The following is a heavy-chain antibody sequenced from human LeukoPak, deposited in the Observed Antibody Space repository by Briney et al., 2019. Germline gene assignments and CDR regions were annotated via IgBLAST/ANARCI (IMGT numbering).Heavy chain of an antibody. J-gene: IGHJ3*01. V-gene: IGHV5-51*01. CDR3: GMSGDRVPLQDDVFDV. Sequence: GESLEISRKVSGYNFTSYCIGWGRPVPGKGLEGMGSIYPGDSGPTYSPSFQGQVTISVDKSINTAYLQWSSLQASDTAMYYCGMSGDRVPLQDDVFDVWGQGTMVTVST. D-gene: IGHD1-26*01. CDR1: GYNFTSYC. CDR2: IYPGDSGP.